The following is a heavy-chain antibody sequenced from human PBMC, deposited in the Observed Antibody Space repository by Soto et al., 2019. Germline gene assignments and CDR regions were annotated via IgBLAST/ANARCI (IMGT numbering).Heavy chain of an antibody. J-gene: IGHJ3*02. CDR1: GGTFSRYA. V-gene: IGHV1-69*01. CDR2: IIPIFGTA. CDR3: ARASEFDNRAYYSSFDI. D-gene: IGHD3-22*01. Sequence: QVQLVQSGAEVKKPGSSVKVSCTASGGTFSRYAISWVRQAPGQGLEWMGEIIPIFGTANYAQKFQGRVTITADESTSTAYMELRRLTADDTGVYYCARASEFDNRAYYSSFDIWGQGTTGNVSP.